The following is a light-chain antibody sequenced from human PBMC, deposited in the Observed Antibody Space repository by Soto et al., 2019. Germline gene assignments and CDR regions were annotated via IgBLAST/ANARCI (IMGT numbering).Light chain of an antibody. CDR3: QQYVSSPWT. CDR2: GAS. Sequence: EIVLTQSPGTLSLSPGEGVTLSCRASQSIINNFLAWYQQKPGQAPRLLIYGASGRATGIPDRFGGSGSGTDCTLTISRLEPEDFAVYYCQQYVSSPWTFGQGTKVEIK. CDR1: QSIINNF. J-gene: IGKJ1*01. V-gene: IGKV3-20*01.